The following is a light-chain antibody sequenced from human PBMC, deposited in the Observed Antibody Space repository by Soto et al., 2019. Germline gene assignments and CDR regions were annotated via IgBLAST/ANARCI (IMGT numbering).Light chain of an antibody. CDR2: DVS. CDR1: TSDVGGYNY. Sequence: QSALTQPASVSGSPGQSITISCTGTTSDVGGYNYVSWYQQHPGKAPKLMIYDVSNRPSGVSNRFSGSKSGNTASLTISGLQGEDEGDYYCSSYTSSSTWVFGGGTKLTVL. CDR3: SSYTSSSTWV. J-gene: IGLJ3*02. V-gene: IGLV2-14*01.